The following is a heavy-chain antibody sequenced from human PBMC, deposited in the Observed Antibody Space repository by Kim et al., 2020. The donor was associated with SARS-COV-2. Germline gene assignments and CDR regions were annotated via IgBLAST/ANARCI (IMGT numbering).Heavy chain of an antibody. V-gene: IGHV3-11*06. J-gene: IGHJ3*02. CDR3: VGENYWAFDI. D-gene: IGHD1-7*01. Sequence: STTTYSASVKGRFPISRDNAKYSLNLQINSLGAEDSAVYYCVGENYWAFDIWGQGTMVTVSS. CDR2: STT.